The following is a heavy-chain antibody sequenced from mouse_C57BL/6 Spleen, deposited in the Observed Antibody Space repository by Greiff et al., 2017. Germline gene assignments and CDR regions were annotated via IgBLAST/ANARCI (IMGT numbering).Heavy chain of an antibody. J-gene: IGHJ1*03. Sequence: QVQLKESGPGLVQPSQSLSITCTVSGFSLTSYGVHWVRQSPGKGLEWLGVIWRGGSTDYNAAFMSRLSITKDNSKSQVFFKMNSLQADDTAIYYCAKTYYYGSGPQGYFDVWGTGTTVTVSS. CDR2: IWRGGST. CDR3: AKTYYYGSGPQGYFDV. V-gene: IGHV2-5*01. CDR1: GFSLTSYG. D-gene: IGHD1-1*01.